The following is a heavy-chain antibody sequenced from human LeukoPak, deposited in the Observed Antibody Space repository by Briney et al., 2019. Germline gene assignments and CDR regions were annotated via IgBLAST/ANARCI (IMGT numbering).Heavy chain of an antibody. CDR2: IYSTGST. CDR3: ARGYYDSSGYYGYFDY. J-gene: IGHJ4*02. CDR1: GGSISSYY. D-gene: IGHD3-22*01. V-gene: IGHV4-4*07. Sequence: PSETLSLTCTVSGGSISSYYWSWIRQPAEKGLEWIGRIYSTGSTNYNPSLKSRVTMSVGTSKNQFSLKLSSVTAADTAVYYCARGYYDSSGYYGYFDYWGQGTLVTVSS.